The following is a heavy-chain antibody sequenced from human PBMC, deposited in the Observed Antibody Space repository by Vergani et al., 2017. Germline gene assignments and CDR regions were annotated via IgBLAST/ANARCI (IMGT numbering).Heavy chain of an antibody. CDR3: ARRSGIVYDIFSGTQYFFDV. V-gene: IGHV4-38-2*01. J-gene: IGHJ4*02. CDR2: IYRTGRT. CDR1: GFSIDNGYY. Sequence: QVQLQESGPGLVKPSETLSLTCAVSGFSIDNGYYWDWIRQPPGKGLEWIGSIYRTGRTHFNPSLKSRVTISVDTSNNHFSLRLNSLTAADTAVYYCARRSGIVYDIFSGTQYFFDVLCQGALVTVAS. D-gene: IGHD3-9*01.